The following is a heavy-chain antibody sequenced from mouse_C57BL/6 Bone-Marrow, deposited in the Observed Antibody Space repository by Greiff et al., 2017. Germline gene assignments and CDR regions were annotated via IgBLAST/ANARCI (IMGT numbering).Heavy chain of an antibody. CDR1: GYTFTSYW. CDR2: IDPSDSYT. V-gene: IGHV1-50*01. CDR3: ARGGSQGPHDWYFDV. Sequence: VKLQQPGAELVKPGASVKLSCKASGYTFTSYWMQWVKQRPGQGLEWIGEIDPSDSYTNYNQKFKGKATLTVDTSSSTAYMQLSSLTSEDSAVYYCARGGSQGPHDWYFDVGGTGTTVTVSS. D-gene: IGHD6-1*01. J-gene: IGHJ1*03.